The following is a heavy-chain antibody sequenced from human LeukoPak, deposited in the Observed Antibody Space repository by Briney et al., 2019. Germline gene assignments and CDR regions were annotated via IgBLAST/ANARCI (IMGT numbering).Heavy chain of an antibody. D-gene: IGHD2-2*01. Sequence: ASVKVSCKASGYTFTGYYMHWVRQAPGQGLEWMGWINPNSGGTNYAQKFQGWVTMTRDTSISTAYMELSRLRSDDTAVYYCARDRCSSTSRYYGMDVWGQGTTVTVSS. V-gene: IGHV1-2*04. CDR3: ARDRCSSTSRYYGMDV. J-gene: IGHJ6*02. CDR2: INPNSGGT. CDR1: GYTFTGYY.